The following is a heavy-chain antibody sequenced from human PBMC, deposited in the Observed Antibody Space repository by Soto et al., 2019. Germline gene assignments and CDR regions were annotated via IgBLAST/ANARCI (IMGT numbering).Heavy chain of an antibody. CDR2: IIPIFGTA. V-gene: IGHV1-69*01. CDR3: ARLYCSGGSCYSPYYYGMDV. CDR1: GGTFSSYA. D-gene: IGHD2-15*01. J-gene: IGHJ6*02. Sequence: QVPLVQSGAEVKKPGSSVKVSCKASGGTFSSYAISWVRQAPGQGLEWMGGIIPIFGTANYAQKFQGRVTITADESTSTAYMELSSLRSEDTAVYYCARLYCSGGSCYSPYYYGMDVWGQGTTVTVSS.